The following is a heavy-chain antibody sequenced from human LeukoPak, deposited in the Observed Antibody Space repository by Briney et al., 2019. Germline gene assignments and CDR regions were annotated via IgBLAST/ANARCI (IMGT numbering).Heavy chain of an antibody. CDR3: ARDCSGGSCYPKIYYYYGMDV. Sequence: GGSLRLSCAASGFTFSSYSMNWVRQAPGKGLERVSSISSSSSYIYYADSVKGRFTISRDNAKNSLYLQMNSLRAEDTAVYYCARDCSGGSCYPKIYYYYGMDVWGQGTTVTVSS. J-gene: IGHJ6*02. D-gene: IGHD2-15*01. CDR1: GFTFSSYS. V-gene: IGHV3-21*01. CDR2: ISSSSSYI.